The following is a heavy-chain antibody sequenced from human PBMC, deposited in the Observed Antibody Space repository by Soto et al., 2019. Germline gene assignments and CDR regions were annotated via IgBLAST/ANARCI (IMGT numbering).Heavy chain of an antibody. CDR1: GFTLSGHC. V-gene: IGHV3-23*01. Sequence: GGSLSLSRAVSGFTLSGHCMNWVRQPPQKGLEWVAGISASGGSTYYADSVKGRFTISRDNSKNTLYLQMNSLRAEDTAVYYCVKDGTMWERPYCYGMDVWGQGTTVTVSS. J-gene: IGHJ6*02. CDR2: ISASGGST. D-gene: IGHD1-26*01. CDR3: VKDGTMWERPYCYGMDV.